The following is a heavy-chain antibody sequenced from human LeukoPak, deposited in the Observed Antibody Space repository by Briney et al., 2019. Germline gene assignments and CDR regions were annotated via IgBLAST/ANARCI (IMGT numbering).Heavy chain of an antibody. CDR1: GGSISSYY. CDR3: ARAPTARNWFDP. Sequence: PSETLSLTCTVSGGSISSYYWSWIRQPPWKGLEWIGYIYYSGSTNYNPSLKSRVTISVDTSKNQFSLKLISVTAADTAVYYCARAPTARNWFDPWGQGTLVTVSS. CDR2: IYYSGST. J-gene: IGHJ5*02. V-gene: IGHV4-59*01.